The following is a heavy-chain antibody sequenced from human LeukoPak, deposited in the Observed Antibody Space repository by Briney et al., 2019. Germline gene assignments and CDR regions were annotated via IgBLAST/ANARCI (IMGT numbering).Heavy chain of an antibody. CDR3: ARYSYKHDC. V-gene: IGHV3-7*01. CDR1: GFTFIHYW. CDR2: MKEDGSQE. J-gene: IGHJ4*02. Sequence: GSLRLSCAASGFTFIHYWMTWVRQAPGKGLEWVANMKEDGSQETYVDSVKGRFTISRDNAKNSLYLQMNNVRAEDTAVYYCARYSYKHDCWGQGTLVTVSS. D-gene: IGHD2-15*01.